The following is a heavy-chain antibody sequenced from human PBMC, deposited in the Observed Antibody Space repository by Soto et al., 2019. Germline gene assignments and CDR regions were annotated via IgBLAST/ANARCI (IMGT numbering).Heavy chain of an antibody. CDR1: GGSFSGYY. Sequence: QVQLQQWGAGLLKPSETLSLTCAVYGGSFSGYYWSWIRQPPGKGLEWIGEINHSGSTNYNPSLKRRVTISVDTSKNQFSLKLSSVTAADTAVYYCARRPSPITFGGVIVIPRKFDYWGQGTLVTVSS. V-gene: IGHV4-34*01. D-gene: IGHD3-16*02. J-gene: IGHJ4*02. CDR2: INHSGST. CDR3: ARRPSPITFGGVIVIPRKFDY.